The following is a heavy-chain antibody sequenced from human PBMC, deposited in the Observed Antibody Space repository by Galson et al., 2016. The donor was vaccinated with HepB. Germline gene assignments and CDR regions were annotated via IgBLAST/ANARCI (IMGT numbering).Heavy chain of an antibody. CDR2: RYSSGST. Sequence: LSLTCTVSGDSISSGGYYWSWIRQHPGGGLEWIGYRYSSGSTFYNPSLQSRVTVSVDTSTNQFSLSMSSVTAADTAVYYCAREAQAYCGDDCYSGPFDMWGQGTMVTVSS. CDR1: GDSISSGGYY. CDR3: AREAQAYCGDDCYSGPFDM. D-gene: IGHD2-21*02. J-gene: IGHJ3*02. V-gene: IGHV4-31*03.